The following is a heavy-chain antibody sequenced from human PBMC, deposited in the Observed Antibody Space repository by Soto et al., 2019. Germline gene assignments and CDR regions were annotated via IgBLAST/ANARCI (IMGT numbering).Heavy chain of an antibody. Sequence: SETLSLTCTVSGGSVSSGSYYWSWIRQPPGKGLEWIGYIYYSGSTNYNPSLKSRVTISVDTSKNQFSLKLSSVTAADTAVCYCARVGRAVAGTDYFDYWGQGTLVTVSS. CDR2: IYYSGST. CDR1: GGSVSSGSYY. CDR3: ARVGRAVAGTDYFDY. D-gene: IGHD6-19*01. V-gene: IGHV4-61*01. J-gene: IGHJ4*02.